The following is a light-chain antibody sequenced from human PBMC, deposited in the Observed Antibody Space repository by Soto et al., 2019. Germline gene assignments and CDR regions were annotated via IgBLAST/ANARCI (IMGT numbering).Light chain of an antibody. V-gene: IGKV1-39*01. CDR2: AAS. Sequence: DIQMTQSPSSLSASVGDRVTITCRASQSISSYLNWYQQKPGKAPKLLIYAASSLQSGVPSRFSGSGSGTDFTLTISSLQPEGFATWWGQQSYSTPWTFGQGTKVEIK. J-gene: IGKJ1*01. CDR1: QSISSY. CDR3: QQSYSTPWT.